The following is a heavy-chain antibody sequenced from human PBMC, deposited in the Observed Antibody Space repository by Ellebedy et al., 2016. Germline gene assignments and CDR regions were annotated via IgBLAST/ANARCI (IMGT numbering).Heavy chain of an antibody. CDR3: ATTSGYGTGWYGRNGH. CDR1: GFTFDEYA. V-gene: IGHV3-23*01. Sequence: GESLKISCAASGFTFDEYAMHWVRQAPGKGLEWVSGISGSGSSTYYADSVKGRFTISRDISKNTLYLQMNSLRVEDTAVYYCATTSGYGTGWYGRNGHWGQGTLVTVSS. D-gene: IGHD6-19*01. CDR2: ISGSGSST. J-gene: IGHJ4*02.